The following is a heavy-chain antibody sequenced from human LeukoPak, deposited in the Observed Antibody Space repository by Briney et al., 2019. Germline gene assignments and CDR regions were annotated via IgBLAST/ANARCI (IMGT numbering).Heavy chain of an antibody. CDR1: GFTFSSYG. J-gene: IGHJ4*02. D-gene: IGHD3-10*01. CDR3: ARALGGTMVRGVIISPGGDY. V-gene: IGHV3-30*02. CDR2: IRYDGSSK. Sequence: GGSLRLSCAASGFTFSSYGVHWVRQAPGKGLEWVAFIRYDGSSKLYADSVKGRFTISRDNSNNTLYVQMNSLRDEDTAVYYCARALGGTMVRGVIISPGGDYWAREPWSPSPQ.